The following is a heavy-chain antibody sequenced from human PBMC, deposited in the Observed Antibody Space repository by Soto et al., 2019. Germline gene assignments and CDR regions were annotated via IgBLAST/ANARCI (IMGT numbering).Heavy chain of an antibody. Sequence: GGSLRLSCAASGFTFSSYAMSWVRQAPGKGLEWVSAISGSGGSTYYADSVKGRFTISRDNSKNTLYLQMNSLRAEDTAVYYCAKDLGDLGYCTNGVCFIGWFDPWGQGTLVTVSS. J-gene: IGHJ5*02. CDR2: ISGSGGST. CDR3: AKDLGDLGYCTNGVCFIGWFDP. D-gene: IGHD2-8*01. CDR1: GFTFSSYA. V-gene: IGHV3-23*01.